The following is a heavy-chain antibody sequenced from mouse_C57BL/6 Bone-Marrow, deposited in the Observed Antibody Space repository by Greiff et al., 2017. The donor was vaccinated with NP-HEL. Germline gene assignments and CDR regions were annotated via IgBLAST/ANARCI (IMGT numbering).Heavy chain of an antibody. CDR1: GFTFSSYA. J-gene: IGHJ3*01. CDR3: ARDIRLRGFSY. V-gene: IGHV5-4*01. D-gene: IGHD2-4*01. Sequence: EVMLVESGGGLVKPGGSLKLSCAASGFTFSSYAMSWVRQTPEKRLEWVATISDGGSYTYYPDNVKGRFTISRDNAKNNLYLQMSHLKSEDTAMYYCARDIRLRGFSYWGQGTLVTVSA. CDR2: ISDGGSYT.